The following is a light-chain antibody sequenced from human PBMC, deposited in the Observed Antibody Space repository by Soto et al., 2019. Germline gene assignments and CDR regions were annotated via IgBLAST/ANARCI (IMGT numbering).Light chain of an antibody. Sequence: EIVLTQSPGTLSLSSGERATLSCRASQSVRSNYLAWYQQKPGQAPRLLISGASSRATGIPDRFGGSGSGTDFTLANSRLETEDFAVYYGQQYASSPLTFGVGTNVEIK. V-gene: IGKV3-20*01. CDR2: GAS. CDR1: QSVRSNY. CDR3: QQYASSPLT. J-gene: IGKJ4*01.